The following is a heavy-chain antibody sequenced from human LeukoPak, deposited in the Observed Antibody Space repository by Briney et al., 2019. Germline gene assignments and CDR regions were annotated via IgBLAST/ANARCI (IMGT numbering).Heavy chain of an antibody. CDR3: ARTEYYDSTRYFQH. J-gene: IGHJ1*01. CDR1: GFSFSSNN. D-gene: IGHD3-22*01. CDR2: IYSGGST. V-gene: IGHV3-53*01. Sequence: GGSLRLSCAAPGFSFSSNNKSWVRQAPGKGLGWVSVIYSGGSTYYADCVKGRFTISRDNTKSTLYRQMNSLRAEDTAVYYCARTEYYDSTRYFQHWGQGTLVTVSS.